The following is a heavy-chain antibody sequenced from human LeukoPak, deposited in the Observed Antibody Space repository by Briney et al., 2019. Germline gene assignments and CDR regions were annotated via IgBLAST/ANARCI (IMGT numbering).Heavy chain of an antibody. Sequence: PSETLSLTCTVSGGSISSYYWSWIRQPPGKGLEWIGYIYYSGSTNYNPSLKIRVTISVDTSKNQFSLKLSSVTAADTAVYYCARGGYCSSTSCYRGLTGEFDPWGQGTLVTVSS. CDR3: ARGGYCSSTSCYRGLTGEFDP. CDR1: GGSISSYY. J-gene: IGHJ5*02. V-gene: IGHV4-59*01. D-gene: IGHD2-2*02. CDR2: IYYSGST.